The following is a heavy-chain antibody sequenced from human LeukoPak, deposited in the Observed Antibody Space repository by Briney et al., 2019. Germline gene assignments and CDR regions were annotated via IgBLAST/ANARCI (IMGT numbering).Heavy chain of an antibody. J-gene: IGHJ4*02. CDR2: IYYTGAT. CDR1: GASITSGTDY. V-gene: IGHV4-31*01. CDR3: ARVGSRDTFHFDY. D-gene: IGHD2-15*01. Sequence: SETLSLTCTVSGASITSGTDYWSWIRQHPGKGLEGIGYIYYTGATDYNPSLKSPLTISRDTSTNHFSLSLSCVTAEDTALFYCARVGSRDTFHFDYWGQGSLVTVSS.